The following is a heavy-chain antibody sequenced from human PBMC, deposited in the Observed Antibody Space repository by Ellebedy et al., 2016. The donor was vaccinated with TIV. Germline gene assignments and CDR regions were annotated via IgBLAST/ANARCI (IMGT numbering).Heavy chain of an antibody. CDR3: ATIWFGELSTHYYYYGMDV. CDR2: ISSSSSYI. D-gene: IGHD3-10*01. Sequence: GGSLRLXXAASGFTFSSYSMNWVRQAPGKGLEWVSSISSSSSYIYYADSVKGRFTISRDNAKNSLYLQMNSLRAEDTAVYYCATIWFGELSTHYYYYGMDVWGQGTTVTVSS. V-gene: IGHV3-21*01. J-gene: IGHJ6*02. CDR1: GFTFSSYS.